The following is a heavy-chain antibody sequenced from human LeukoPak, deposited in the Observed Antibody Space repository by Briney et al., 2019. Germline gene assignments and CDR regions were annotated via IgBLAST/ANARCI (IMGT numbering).Heavy chain of an antibody. CDR2: TYYSGST. CDR3: ARAPAGGSRRFDFDY. J-gene: IGHJ4*02. V-gene: IGHV4-39*07. CDR1: GGSFSSYY. D-gene: IGHD3-16*01. Sequence: SETLSLTCAVYGGSFSSYYWGWIRQPPGKGLEWIGSTYYSGSTYYNPSLKSRVTISVDTSKNQFSLKLSSVTAADTAVYYCARAPAGGSRRFDFDYWGQGTLVTVSS.